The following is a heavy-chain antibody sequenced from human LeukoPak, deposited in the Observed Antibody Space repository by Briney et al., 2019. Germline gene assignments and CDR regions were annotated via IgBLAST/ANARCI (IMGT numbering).Heavy chain of an antibody. V-gene: IGHV4-38-2*02. J-gene: IGHJ5*02. CDR3: AREGYCSSTSCPGGANWFDP. Sequence: PSETLSLTCAVSGYSISSGYYWGWIRPPPGKGLEGIGSIYHSGSTYYNPSLKSRVTISVDTSKNQFSLKLSSVTAADTAVYYCAREGYCSSTSCPGGANWFDPWGQGTLVTVSS. CDR1: GYSISSGYY. CDR2: IYHSGST. D-gene: IGHD2-2*01.